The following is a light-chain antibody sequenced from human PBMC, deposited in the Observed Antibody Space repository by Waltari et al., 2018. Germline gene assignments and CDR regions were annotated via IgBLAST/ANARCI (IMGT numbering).Light chain of an antibody. Sequence: EIVLTQSPATLSLSPGERATLSCRASQNVSTYLAWYQQKPGQAPRLLLFDASKRATGTPSRFSGSGSVTDFTLTISSLEPEDFAVYYCQQRASWLTFGGGTSVEIK. V-gene: IGKV3-11*01. CDR2: DAS. CDR1: QNVSTY. CDR3: QQRASWLT. J-gene: IGKJ4*01.